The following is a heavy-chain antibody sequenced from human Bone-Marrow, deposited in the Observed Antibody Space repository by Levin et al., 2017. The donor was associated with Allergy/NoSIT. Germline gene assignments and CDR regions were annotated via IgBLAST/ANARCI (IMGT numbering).Heavy chain of an antibody. Sequence: PSETLSLTCTVSGGSISSYYWSWIRQPPGKGLEWIGYIYYSGSTNYNPSLKSRVTISVDTSKNQSSLKLSSVTAADTAVYYCARLRRCGGDCYWFDPWGQGTLVTVSS. J-gene: IGHJ5*02. V-gene: IGHV4-59*08. CDR1: GGSISSYY. CDR3: ARLRRCGGDCYWFDP. D-gene: IGHD2-21*02. CDR2: IYYSGST.